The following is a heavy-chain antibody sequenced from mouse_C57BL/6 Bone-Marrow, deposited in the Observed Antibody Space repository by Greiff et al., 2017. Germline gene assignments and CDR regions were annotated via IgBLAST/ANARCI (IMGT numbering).Heavy chain of an antibody. J-gene: IGHJ2*01. CDR2: IVPENGDT. CDR3: TTDFDY. V-gene: IGHV14-4*01. Sequence: VQLQQSGAELVRPGASVKLSCTASGSNIKDDYMHWVKQRPEQGLEWIGWIVPENGDTEYATKFQGKATITAATSSNTAYLQLSSLTSEDTAVYYCTTDFDYWGQGTTLTVSS. CDR1: GSNIKDDY.